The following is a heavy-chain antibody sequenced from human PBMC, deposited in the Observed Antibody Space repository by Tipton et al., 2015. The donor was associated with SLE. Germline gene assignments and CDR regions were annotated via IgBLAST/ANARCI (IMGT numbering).Heavy chain of an antibody. CDR3: AREDDYYMDV. CDR2: IYYSGST. Sequence: TLSLTCTVSGGSISSSSYYWGWIRQPPGKGLEWIGSIYYSGSTYYNPSLKSRVTISVDTSKNQFSLKLSSVTAADTAVYYCAREDDYYMDVWGKGTTVTVS. CDR1: GGSISSSSYY. J-gene: IGHJ6*03. V-gene: IGHV4-39*01.